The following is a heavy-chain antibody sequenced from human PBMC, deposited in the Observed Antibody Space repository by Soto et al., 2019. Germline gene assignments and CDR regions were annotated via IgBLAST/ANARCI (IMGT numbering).Heavy chain of an antibody. CDR3: AAYADGPYRAAYDY. D-gene: IGHD3-16*02. V-gene: IGHV3-23*01. Sequence: GGTLRLSCAASGSTFTSSVMAWVCRPPGRGLEWISYLGLIPRHTFYADSVKGRFTISRDNSRTTPYLQMTGLAFDDPALYYCAAYADGPYRAAYDYWGQGTQVTVSS. CDR1: GSTFTSSV. CDR2: LGLIPRHT. J-gene: IGHJ4*01.